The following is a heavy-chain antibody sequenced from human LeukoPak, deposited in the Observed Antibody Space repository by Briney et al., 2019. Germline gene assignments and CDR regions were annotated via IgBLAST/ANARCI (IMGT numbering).Heavy chain of an antibody. CDR3: ARGPFDY. Sequence: GGSLSLSWAPSGFTFSSYSMKWVRQAPGKGLDSLSYISSSSSTIYYAVSVKGRFTISRDNAKNALYLQMNSRRAEDTAVYYCARGPFDYWGEGTLVTVSS. CDR1: GFTFSSYS. J-gene: IGHJ4*02. V-gene: IGHV3-48*01. CDR2: ISSSSSTI.